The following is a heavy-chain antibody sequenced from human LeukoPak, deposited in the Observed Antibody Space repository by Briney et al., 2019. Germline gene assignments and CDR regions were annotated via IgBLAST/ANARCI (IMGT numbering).Heavy chain of an antibody. Sequence: GGSLRLPCAASGFTFYTYAMNWVRQAPGKGLQWVAAISGSGGTTYYADSVKGRFTISRDNPKNTVYLQLSSLRAEDTAVYYCAKDPSDFLVDCWGQGTLVTVSS. D-gene: IGHD2-21*02. V-gene: IGHV3-23*01. J-gene: IGHJ4*02. CDR1: GFTFYTYA. CDR2: ISGSGGTT. CDR3: AKDPSDFLVDC.